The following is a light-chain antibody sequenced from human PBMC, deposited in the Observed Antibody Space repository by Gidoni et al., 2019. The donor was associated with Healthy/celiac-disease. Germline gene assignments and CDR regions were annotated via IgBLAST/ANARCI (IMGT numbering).Light chain of an antibody. V-gene: IGKV3-15*01. J-gene: IGKJ4*01. CDR2: GAS. Sequence: EIVLTQSPATLSVSPGERATLSCRASQSVSSNVAWYQQNTGQAPRLLIYGASTRATGIPARFSGSGSGTEFTLTISSLQSEDFAVYYCQQYNNWPLTFGGGTKVEIK. CDR3: QQYNNWPLT. CDR1: QSVSSN.